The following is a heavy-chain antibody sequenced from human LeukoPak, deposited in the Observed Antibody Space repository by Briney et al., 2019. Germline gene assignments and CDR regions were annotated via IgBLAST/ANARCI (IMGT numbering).Heavy chain of an antibody. D-gene: IGHD4-23*01. V-gene: IGHV3-20*04. CDR2: INWNGGST. CDR3: ARDTVAGPGSAFDI. Sequence: GGSLRLSCAAPGFTFDDYGMSWVRQAPGKGLEWVSGINWNGGSTGYADSVKGRFTISRDNAKNSLYLQMNSLRAEDTALYYCARDTVAGPGSAFDIWGQGTMVTVSS. CDR1: GFTFDDYG. J-gene: IGHJ3*02.